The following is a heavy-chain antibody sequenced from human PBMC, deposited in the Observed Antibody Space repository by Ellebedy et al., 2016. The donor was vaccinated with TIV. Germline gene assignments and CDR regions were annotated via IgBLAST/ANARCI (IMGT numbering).Heavy chain of an antibody. Sequence: GGSLRLSCAASGFTFGAFAVHWVRQAPGKGLEWLSVISGGGDNAYHADSVKGRFTVSRDSSKNTLYLQMNRLRTEDTAVYYCAKGTSSGFNYDRVGFEYWGQGTLVTVSS. J-gene: IGHJ4*02. CDR2: ISGGGDNA. CDR1: GFTFGAFA. CDR3: AKGTSSGFNYDRVGFEY. D-gene: IGHD3-16*01. V-gene: IGHV3-23*01.